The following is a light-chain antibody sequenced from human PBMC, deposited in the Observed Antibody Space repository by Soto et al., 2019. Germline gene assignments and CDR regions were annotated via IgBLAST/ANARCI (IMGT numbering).Light chain of an antibody. Sequence: IQLTQSPSTLSASVGDIVTITCRASQSISSWLAWYQQKPGKAPKLLIYDASSLESGVPSRFSGSGSGTEFTLTISSLQPDDFATYYCQQYNSYSITFGQGTRLEI. CDR3: QQYNSYSIT. J-gene: IGKJ5*01. CDR2: DAS. V-gene: IGKV1-5*01. CDR1: QSISSW.